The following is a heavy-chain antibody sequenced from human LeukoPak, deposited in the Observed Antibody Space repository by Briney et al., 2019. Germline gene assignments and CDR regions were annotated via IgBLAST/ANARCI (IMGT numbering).Heavy chain of an antibody. Sequence: ASVKVSXKASGYTFTNYYIHWVRQAPGQGLEWMGWINPNTGGTNYAQKFQGRVTMTRDTSISTAYMELNRLRSDDTAVYYCARDLCSLTSCYDSWGQGTLVTVSS. CDR1: GYTFTNYY. D-gene: IGHD2-2*01. J-gene: IGHJ4*02. CDR3: ARDLCSLTSCYDS. CDR2: INPNTGGT. V-gene: IGHV1-2*02.